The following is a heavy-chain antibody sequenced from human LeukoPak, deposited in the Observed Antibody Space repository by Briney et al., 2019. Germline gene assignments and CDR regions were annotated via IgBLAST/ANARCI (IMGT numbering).Heavy chain of an antibody. D-gene: IGHD3-22*01. J-gene: IGHJ4*02. V-gene: IGHV4-4*08. Sequence: SETLSLTCTVSGASISDYCWSWIRQTPGKGLEWVGCIYSSGSSDYNPSLNSRVTISVDTSRNQFSLRLSFVTAADTAVYYCAKVVASGGYYRTGPFDYWGRGALVTVSS. CDR1: GASISDYC. CDR3: AKVVASGGYYRTGPFDY. CDR2: IYSSGSS.